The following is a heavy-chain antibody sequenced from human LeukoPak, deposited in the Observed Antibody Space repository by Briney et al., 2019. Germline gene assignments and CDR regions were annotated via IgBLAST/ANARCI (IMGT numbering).Heavy chain of an antibody. CDR2: IIPIFGTA. CDR1: GGTFSSYA. CDR3: ARAPVVRGVIGGFYYYYMDV. V-gene: IGHV1-69*01. J-gene: IGHJ6*03. Sequence: PVKVSCKASGGTFSSYAISWVRQAPGQGLEWMGGIIPIFGTANYAQKFQGRVTITADESTSTAYMELSSLRSEDTAVYYCARAPVVRGVIGGFYYYYMDVWGKGTTVTISS. D-gene: IGHD3-10*01.